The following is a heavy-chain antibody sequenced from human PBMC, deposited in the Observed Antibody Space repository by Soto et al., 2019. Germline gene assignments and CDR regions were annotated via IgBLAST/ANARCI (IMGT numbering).Heavy chain of an antibody. J-gene: IGHJ6*02. Sequence: SQTLSLTCAISGXNVSSNSAAWNWIRQSPSRGLEWLGRTYYRSKWYNDYAVSVKSRITINPDTSKNQFSLQLNSVTPEDTAVYYCAREWYSSTPYGMDVWGQGTTVTVSS. V-gene: IGHV6-1*01. CDR1: GXNVSSNSAA. CDR2: TYYRSKWYN. CDR3: AREWYSSTPYGMDV. D-gene: IGHD6-13*01.